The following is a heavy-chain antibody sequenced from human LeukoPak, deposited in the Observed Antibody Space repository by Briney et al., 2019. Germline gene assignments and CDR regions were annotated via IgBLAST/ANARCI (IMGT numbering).Heavy chain of an antibody. CDR1: GFTFSSYE. V-gene: IGHV3-48*03. CDR2: ISSSGSTI. Sequence: GGSLRLSCVACGFTFSSYEMNWVRQAPGKGLEWVSYISSSGSTIYYADSVKGRFTISRDNAKNSLYLQMNSLRAEDTAVYYCARCDVLRYFDWSRPFDYWGQGTLVTVSS. J-gene: IGHJ4*02. D-gene: IGHD3-9*01. CDR3: ARCDVLRYFDWSRPFDY.